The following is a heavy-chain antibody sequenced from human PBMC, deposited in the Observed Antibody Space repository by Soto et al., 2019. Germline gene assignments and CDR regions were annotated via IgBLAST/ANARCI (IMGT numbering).Heavy chain of an antibody. D-gene: IGHD2-8*01. CDR2: FDPEDGET. J-gene: IGHJ4*02. CDR3: AIWKGYFTNGVCRTLLFFDY. CDR1: GYTLTDLS. Sequence: APVKDSCKVSGYTLTDLSMHCVRQAPGKGLVGMGGFDPEDGETIYAQKFQGRVTMTEDTSTDTAYMELSSLRSEDTAVYYCAIWKGYFTNGVCRTLLFFDYCGQGTLVTVSS. V-gene: IGHV1-24*01.